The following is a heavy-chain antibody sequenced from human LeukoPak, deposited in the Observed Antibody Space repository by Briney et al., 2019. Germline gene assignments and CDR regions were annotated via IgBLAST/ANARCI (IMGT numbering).Heavy chain of an antibody. J-gene: IGHJ4*02. CDR1: GYTFTDYY. CDR3: AREGQVYSSSSKAPKAFDY. CDR2: IIPIFGTA. D-gene: IGHD6-6*01. Sequence: SVKVSCKASGYTFTDYYLHWVRQAPGQGLEWMGGIIPIFGTANYAQKFQGRVTITADESTSTAYMELSSLRSEDTAVYYCAREGQVYSSSSKAPKAFDYWGQGTLVTVSS. V-gene: IGHV1-69*13.